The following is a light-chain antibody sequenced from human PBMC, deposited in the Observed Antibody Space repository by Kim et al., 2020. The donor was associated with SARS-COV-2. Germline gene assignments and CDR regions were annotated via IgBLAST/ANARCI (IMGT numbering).Light chain of an antibody. J-gene: IGLJ3*02. CDR1: SSNIGNNY. Sequence: APGQKVTISCSASSSNIGNNYVSWYQQFPGTAPKLLIYDNTKRPSGIPDRFSGSKSGTSATLGITGLQTGDEADYYCGTWGSGSWVFGGGTQLTVL. CDR3: GTWGSGSWV. V-gene: IGLV1-51*01. CDR2: DNT.